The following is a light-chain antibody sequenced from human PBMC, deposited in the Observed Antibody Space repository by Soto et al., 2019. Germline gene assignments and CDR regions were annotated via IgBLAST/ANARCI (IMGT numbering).Light chain of an antibody. V-gene: IGLV3-12*02. Sequence: SYELTQPHSVSVATAQMARVTCGGNNIGSKAVHWYQQKPGQDPVVVIYSDSNRPSGIAERFSGSNPGNTATLTISRIEAGDAADFSRQVCDSITEPWVFGGGTKLTVL. J-gene: IGLJ3*02. CDR3: QVCDSITEPWV. CDR2: SDS. CDR1: NIGSKA.